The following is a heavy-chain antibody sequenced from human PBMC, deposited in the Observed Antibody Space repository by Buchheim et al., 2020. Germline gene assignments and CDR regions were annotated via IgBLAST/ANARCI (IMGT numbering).Heavy chain of an antibody. CDR2: IYYSGST. Sequence: QVQLQESGPGLVKPSETLSLTCTVSGGSISSYYWSWIRQPPGKGLEWIGYIYYSGSTNYNPSLKSRVTISVDTPKNQFSLKLSSVTAADTAVYYCARTVTIFGVVIMRDYYGMDVWGQGTT. V-gene: IGHV4-59*01. J-gene: IGHJ6*02. CDR1: GGSISSYY. D-gene: IGHD3-3*01. CDR3: ARTVTIFGVVIMRDYYGMDV.